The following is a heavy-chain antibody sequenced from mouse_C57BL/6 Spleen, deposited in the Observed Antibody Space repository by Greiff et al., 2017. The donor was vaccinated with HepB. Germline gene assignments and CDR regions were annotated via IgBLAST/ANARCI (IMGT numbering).Heavy chain of an antibody. J-gene: IGHJ3*01. Sequence: QVTLKESGPGILQPSQTLSLTCSFSGFSLSTFGMGVGWIRQPSGKGLEWLAHIWWDDDKYYNPALKSRLTISKDTSNNQVFLKIANVDTADTATYYCARMASGGSSPWFAYWGQGTLVTVSA. D-gene: IGHD1-1*01. CDR3: ARMASGGSSPWFAY. V-gene: IGHV8-8*01. CDR1: GFSLSTFGMG. CDR2: IWWDDDK.